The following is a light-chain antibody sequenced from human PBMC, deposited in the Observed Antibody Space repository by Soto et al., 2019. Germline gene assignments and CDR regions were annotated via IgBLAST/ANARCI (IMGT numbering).Light chain of an antibody. J-gene: IGLJ2*01. Sequence: QSVLTQPPSASGSPGQSVAISCTGTSSDVGGYNYVSWYQQYPGKAPKVMIYEVTNRPSGASNRFSGSKSGNTASLTISGLQAEDEADYYCSSYTSSNTLIFGGRTKVTVL. CDR2: EVT. CDR1: SSDVGGYNY. V-gene: IGLV2-14*01. CDR3: SSYTSSNTLI.